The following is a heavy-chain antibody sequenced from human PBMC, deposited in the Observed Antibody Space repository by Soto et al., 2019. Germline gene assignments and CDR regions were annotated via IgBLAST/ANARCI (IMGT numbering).Heavy chain of an antibody. V-gene: IGHV4-4*02. CDR3: ARGGGYDSFDF. D-gene: IGHD2-15*01. CDR2: IFHDGTA. Sequence: PSETLSLTCAVSGVSISSGNWWTWVRQTPQRGLEYIGEIFHDGTANYYPSFERRVAISVDTSKNQFSLKLTSVTAADKAVYYCARGGGYDSFDFWGQGIQVTVSS. J-gene: IGHJ4*02. CDR1: GVSISSGNW.